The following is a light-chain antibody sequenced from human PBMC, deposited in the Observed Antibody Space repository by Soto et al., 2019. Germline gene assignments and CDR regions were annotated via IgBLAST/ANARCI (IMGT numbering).Light chain of an antibody. V-gene: IGLV2-14*01. CDR3: ASYGLSYGSIETSATVV. CDR1: SSDVGGYNY. J-gene: IGLJ2*01. CDR2: EVT. Sequence: QSALTQPASVSGSPGQSIAISCTGTSSDVGGYNYVSWYQQLPGKAPKLLIYEVTNRPSGVSNRFSGAKSGNTASLTISGLQAEDEAEYYWASYGLSYGSIETSATVVFGGGTKLTVL.